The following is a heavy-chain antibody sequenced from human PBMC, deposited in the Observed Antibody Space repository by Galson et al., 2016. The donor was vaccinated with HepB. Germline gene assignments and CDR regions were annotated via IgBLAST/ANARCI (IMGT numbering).Heavy chain of an antibody. J-gene: IGHJ4*02. V-gene: IGHV4-4*02. CDR2: IYLRGRT. Sequence: SETLSLTCAVSGGSIISNNWCSWVRQPPGKGLEWIGEIYLRGRTSYNTSLMSRLSISMDKSQKQFSLTLTSVTAADTAVYYCISESWVNWGQGVLVTVSS. CDR1: GGSIISNNW. CDR3: ISESWVN. D-gene: IGHD3-10*01.